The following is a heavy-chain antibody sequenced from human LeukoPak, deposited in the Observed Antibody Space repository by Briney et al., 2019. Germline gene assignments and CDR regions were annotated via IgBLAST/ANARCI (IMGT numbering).Heavy chain of an antibody. CDR1: GYTLTRYY. J-gene: IGHJ3*02. Sequence: GGPVEVSFKASGYTLTRYYMHWGGQAPGQRGGWVGWVKPINGGTNYAQKFQGRVTMTRDTSISTAYMELSRLRSDDTAVYYCARVSRGITMIVVVPTGAFDIWGQGTMVTVSS. V-gene: IGHV1-2*02. D-gene: IGHD3-22*01. CDR2: VKPINGGT. CDR3: ARVSRGITMIVVVPTGAFDI.